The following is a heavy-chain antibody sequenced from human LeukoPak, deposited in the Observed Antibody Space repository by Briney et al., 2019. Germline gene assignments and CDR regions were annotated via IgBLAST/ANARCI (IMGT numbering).Heavy chain of an antibody. CDR2: ISYDGSNK. CDR1: GFTFSSYA. V-gene: IGHV3-30-3*01. CDR3: AKVEESTMVRGVIDY. D-gene: IGHD3-10*01. Sequence: PGGSLRLSCAASGFTFSSYAMHWVRQAPGKGLEWVAVISYDGSNKYYADSVKGRFTISRDNSKNTLYLQMNSLRAEDTAVYYCAKVEESTMVRGVIDYWGQGTLVTVSS. J-gene: IGHJ4*02.